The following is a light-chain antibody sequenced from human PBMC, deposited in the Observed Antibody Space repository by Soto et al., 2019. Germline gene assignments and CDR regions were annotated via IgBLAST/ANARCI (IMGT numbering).Light chain of an antibody. CDR1: QSVSSSY. CDR3: QQYGSSPMK. V-gene: IGKV3-20*01. Sequence: EIVLTQSPGTLSLSPGERATLSCRASQSVSSSYLAWYQQKPGQAPRRLIYGASSRATGIPDRFSGSGSVTDFTLTISRLEPEYFAVSYCQQYGSSPMKFGQGTKVEIK. CDR2: GAS. J-gene: IGKJ1*01.